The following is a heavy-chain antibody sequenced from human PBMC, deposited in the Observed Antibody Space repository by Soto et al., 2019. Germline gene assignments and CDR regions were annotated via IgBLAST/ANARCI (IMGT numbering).Heavy chain of an antibody. CDR1: GFTFSNAW. V-gene: IGHV3-15*01. CDR3: TGPGYYDSSGYSGEADY. J-gene: IGHJ4*02. Sequence: PGGSLRLSCAASGFTFSNAWMSWVRQAPGKGLEWVGRIKSKTDGGTTDYAAPVKGRFTISRDDSKNTLYLQMNSLKTEDTAVYYCTGPGYYDSSGYSGEADYWGQGTLVPVSS. CDR2: IKSKTDGGTT. D-gene: IGHD3-22*01.